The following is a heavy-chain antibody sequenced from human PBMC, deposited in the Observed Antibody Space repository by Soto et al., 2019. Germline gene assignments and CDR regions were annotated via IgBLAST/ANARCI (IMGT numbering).Heavy chain of an antibody. CDR2: IKSKSDGGTA. Sequence: EVQLVESGGGLVEPGGSLRLSCAASGFIFTNAWMNWVRQAPGKGLEWVGRIKSKSDGGTADYAAPVKGRFTMSRDDLKDTVDLQMSSLKTEDTAVYYCTTGLVGSSYNPWGQGTLVTVSS. V-gene: IGHV3-15*07. J-gene: IGHJ5*02. CDR1: GFIFTNAW. CDR3: TTGLVGSSYNP. D-gene: IGHD2-15*01.